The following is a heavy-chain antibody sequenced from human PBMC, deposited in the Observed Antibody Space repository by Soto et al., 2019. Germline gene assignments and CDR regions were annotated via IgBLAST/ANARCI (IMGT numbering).Heavy chain of an antibody. D-gene: IGHD3-3*01. CDR3: ARGGGVGVAGSAAFDM. J-gene: IGHJ3*02. Sequence: QLHLVQSGAVAKKPGASVTVSCSASGYPVTAYYMHWVRQAPGRGLEWMGGINPATGAAKYTQTFQGRVTMTRDTSTSTVFMEPGGLTSEDTAVFYWARGGGVGVAGSAAFDMWGQGTLVTVSS. CDR1: GYPVTAYY. CDR2: INPATGAA. V-gene: IGHV1-2*02.